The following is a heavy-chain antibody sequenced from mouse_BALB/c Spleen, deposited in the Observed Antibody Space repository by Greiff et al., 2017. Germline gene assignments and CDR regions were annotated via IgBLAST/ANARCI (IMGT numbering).Heavy chain of an antibody. J-gene: IGHJ3*01. CDR1: GFSLTSYG. D-gene: IGHD2-14*01. CDR3: ARKDYRYDFFAY. CDR2: IWSGGST. V-gene: IGHV2-2*02. Sequence: VMLVESGPGLVQPSQSLSITCTVSGFSLTSYGVHWVRQSPGKGLEWLGVIWSGGSTDYNAAFISRLSISKDNSKSQVFFKMNSLQANDTAIYYCARKDYRYDFFAYWGQGTLVTVSA.